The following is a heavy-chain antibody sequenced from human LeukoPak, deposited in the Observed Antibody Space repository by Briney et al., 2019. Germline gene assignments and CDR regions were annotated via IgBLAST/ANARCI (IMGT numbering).Heavy chain of an antibody. Sequence: GGSLRLSCAASGFTVSSNYMSWVRQAPGKWLEWVSVMYSGGNTYYADSVKGRFTISRDNSKNTLYLQMNSLRAEDTAVYYCAKAYYSSGWSHWVDAFDIWGQGTMVTVSS. CDR3: AKAYYSSGWSHWVDAFDI. J-gene: IGHJ3*02. CDR2: MYSGGNT. CDR1: GFTVSSNY. D-gene: IGHD6-19*01. V-gene: IGHV3-53*01.